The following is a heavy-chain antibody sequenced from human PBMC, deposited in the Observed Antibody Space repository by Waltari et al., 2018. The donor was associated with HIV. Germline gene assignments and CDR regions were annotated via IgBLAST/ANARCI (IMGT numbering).Heavy chain of an antibody. D-gene: IGHD1-1*01. J-gene: IGHJ6*02. CDR1: GFTFHTNA. CDR2: IWYDGRNK. CDR3: ARDRTATSRGNGMDV. Sequence: QVQLVESGGGVVQPGPSLRLSCAASGFTFHTNAMHWVRQAPGKGLEWVAVIWYDGRNKYYSDSVKGRFSITRDTSKNTLSLEMNSLRAEDTGIYYCARDRTATSRGNGMDVWGPGTTVIVSS. V-gene: IGHV3-33*01.